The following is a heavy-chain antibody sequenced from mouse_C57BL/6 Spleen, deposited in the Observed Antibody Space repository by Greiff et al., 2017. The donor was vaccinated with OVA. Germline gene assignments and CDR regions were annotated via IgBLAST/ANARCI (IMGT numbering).Heavy chain of an antibody. D-gene: IGHD1-1*01. J-gene: IGHJ3*01. CDR1: GFNIKDYY. CDR2: IDPEDGDT. V-gene: IGHV14-1*01. Sequence: EVQLQQSGAELVRPGASVKLSCTASGFNIKDYYMHWVKQRPEHGLEWIGRIDPEDGDTEYAPKFQGKATMTADTSSNTAYLHLSSLTSEDTAVYYSTTGGSSYGCAWFAYWGQGTLVTVSA. CDR3: TTGGSSYGCAWFAY.